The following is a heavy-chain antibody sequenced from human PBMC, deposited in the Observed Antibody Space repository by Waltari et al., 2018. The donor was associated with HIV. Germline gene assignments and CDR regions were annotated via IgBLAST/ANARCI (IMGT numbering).Heavy chain of an antibody. CDR1: GFTLSSYG. CDR2: IWYDGSKK. D-gene: IGHD6-13*01. CDR3: ARKYSSSWGAPFDY. J-gene: IGHJ4*02. V-gene: IGHV3-33*01. Sequence: QVQLVESGGGVVQPGRSLRLSCATSGFTLSSYGMHWVRQAPGKGLEWVTVIWYDGSKKYYADSVKGRFTISRDNSKNTLYLQMNNLRIEDTAVYYCARKYSSSWGAPFDYWGQGTLVTVSS.